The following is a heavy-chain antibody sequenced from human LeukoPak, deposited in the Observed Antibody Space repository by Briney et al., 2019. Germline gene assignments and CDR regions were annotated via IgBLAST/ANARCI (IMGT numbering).Heavy chain of an antibody. D-gene: IGHD3-3*01. J-gene: IGHJ1*01. Sequence: ASVKVSCKASGYTFTGYYMHWVRQAPGQGLEWMGWINPNSGGTNYAQKFQGRVTMTRDTSTSTAYMELSRLRSDDTAVYYCARGDGRFGDAEYFQHWGQGTLVTVSS. CDR3: ARGDGRFGDAEYFQH. CDR2: INPNSGGT. V-gene: IGHV1-2*02. CDR1: GYTFTGYY.